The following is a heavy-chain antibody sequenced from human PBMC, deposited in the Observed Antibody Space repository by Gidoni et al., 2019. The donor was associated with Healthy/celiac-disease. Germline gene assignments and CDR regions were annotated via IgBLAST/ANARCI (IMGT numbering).Heavy chain of an antibody. J-gene: IGHJ5*02. Sequence: QVQLVESVGGGGQPARSLRLSCAASGFTLSSYAMHWVRQAPGKGLEWVAVISDDGSNKYYADSVKGRFTISRDNSKNTLYLQMNSLRAEDTAVYYCARELRARDGNWFDPWGQGTLVTVSS. CDR2: ISDDGSNK. CDR1: GFTLSSYA. V-gene: IGHV3-30*01. CDR3: ARELRARDGNWFDP. D-gene: IGHD4-17*01.